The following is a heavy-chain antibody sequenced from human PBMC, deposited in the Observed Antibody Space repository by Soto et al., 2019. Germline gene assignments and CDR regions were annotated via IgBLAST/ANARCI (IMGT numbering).Heavy chain of an antibody. V-gene: IGHV4-39*07. J-gene: IGHJ6*02. CDR2: INHSGST. CDR3: ARGLAVAGFYYYYGMDV. Sequence: PSETLSLTCTVSGGSISSGDYYWSWIRQPPGKGLEWIGEINHSGSTNYNPSLKSRVTISVDTSKNQFSLKLSSVTAADTAVYYCARGLAVAGFYYYYGMDVWGQGTTVTV. CDR1: GGSISSGDYY. D-gene: IGHD6-19*01.